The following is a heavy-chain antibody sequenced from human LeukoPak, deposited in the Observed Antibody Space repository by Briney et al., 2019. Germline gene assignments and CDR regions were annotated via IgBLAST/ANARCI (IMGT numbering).Heavy chain of an antibody. CDR1: GYSISSGYY. D-gene: IGHD2-15*01. CDR3: ARHGESVVVVAAMGAFDI. J-gene: IGHJ3*02. Sequence: PSETLSLTXAVSGYSISSGYYWGCIRQPPRKGLEWIESISHRGSTSYNPSLKSRVTISVDTSKNHFSLKLSSVTAADTAVYYCARHGESVVVVAAMGAFDIWGQGTMVTVSS. CDR2: ISHRGST. V-gene: IGHV4-38-2*01.